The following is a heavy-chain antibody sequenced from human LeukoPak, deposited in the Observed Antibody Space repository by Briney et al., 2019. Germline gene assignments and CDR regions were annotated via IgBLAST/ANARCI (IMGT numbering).Heavy chain of an antibody. CDR1: GGSISGYY. V-gene: IGHV4-59*01. Sequence: SETLSLTCTVSGGSISGYYWSWIRQPPGKGLEWIGYIYYSGSSNYNPFLKSRVTMSVDTSKNHFSLKLSSVTAADTAVYYCASGFRGQLGYFDYWGQGTLVTVSS. CDR3: ASGFRGQLGYFDY. J-gene: IGHJ4*02. D-gene: IGHD1-1*01. CDR2: IYYSGSS.